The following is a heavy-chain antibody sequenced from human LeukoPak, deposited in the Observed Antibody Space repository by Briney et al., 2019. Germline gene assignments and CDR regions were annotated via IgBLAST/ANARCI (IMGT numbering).Heavy chain of an antibody. CDR1: GFTFSSYA. V-gene: IGHV3-30-3*01. D-gene: IGHD1-20*01. J-gene: IGHJ4*02. CDR3: ARDRNWRFDY. Sequence: PGRSLRLSCAASGFTFSSYAMHWVRQAPGKGLEWVAVISYDGSNKYYADSVKGRFTISRDNSKNTLYLQMNSLRAEDTAVYYCARDRNWRFDYWGQGTLVTVSS. CDR2: ISYDGSNK.